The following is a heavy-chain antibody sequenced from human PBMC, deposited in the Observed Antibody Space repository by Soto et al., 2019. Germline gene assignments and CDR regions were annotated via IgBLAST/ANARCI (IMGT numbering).Heavy chain of an antibody. J-gene: IGHJ3*02. D-gene: IGHD4-17*01. CDR3: ARALLDYGDGHADRDSFADAFDI. CDR2: IIPILGIA. V-gene: IGHV1-69*02. Sequence: ASVKVSCKASGGTFSSYTISWVRQAPGQGLEWMGRIIPILGIANYAQKFQGRVTITADKSTSTAYMELSSLRSEDTAVYYCARALLDYGDGHADRDSFADAFDIWGQGTMVTVSS. CDR1: GGTFSSYT.